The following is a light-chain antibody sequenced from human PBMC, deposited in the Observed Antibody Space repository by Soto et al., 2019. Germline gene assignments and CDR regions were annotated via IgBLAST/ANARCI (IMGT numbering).Light chain of an antibody. CDR2: GAS. Sequence: VVLTQAPATLSVSPGERATLSCRASQSVSSNLAWHQQRPGQAPRLLIYGASTRATGVPARFSGGGSGTEFTLTISSLQPEDFATYYCQQSYSTPTFGQGTKVDIK. CDR1: QSVSSN. CDR3: QQSYSTPT. V-gene: IGKV3D-15*01. J-gene: IGKJ1*01.